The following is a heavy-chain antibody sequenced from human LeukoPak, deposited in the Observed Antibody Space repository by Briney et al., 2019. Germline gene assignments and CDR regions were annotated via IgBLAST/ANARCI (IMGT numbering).Heavy chain of an antibody. V-gene: IGHV4-39*07. CDR2: IYYSGST. Sequence: SETLSLTCTVSGGSVTDYYWGWIRQPPGKGLEWIGSIYYSGSTYYNPSLKSRVTISVDTSKNQFSLKLSSVTAADTAVYYCARDSVFGDYPAYWGQGTLVTVSS. CDR1: GGSVTDYY. D-gene: IGHD3-10*01. CDR3: ARDSVFGDYPAY. J-gene: IGHJ4*02.